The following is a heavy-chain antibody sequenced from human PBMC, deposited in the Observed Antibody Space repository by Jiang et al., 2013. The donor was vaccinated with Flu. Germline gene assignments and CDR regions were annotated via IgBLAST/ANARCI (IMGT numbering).Heavy chain of an antibody. CDR2: ISAYNGNT. J-gene: IGHJ4*02. CDR3: ARAPHPYYYDSSGYYSEYFDY. Sequence: GAEVKKPGASVKVSCKASGYTFTSYGISWVRQAPGQGLEWMGWISAYNGNTNYAQKLQGRVTMTTDTSTSTAYMELRSLRSDDTAVYYCARAPHPYYYDSSGYYSEYFDYWAREPWSPS. D-gene: IGHD3-22*01. CDR1: GYTFTSYG. V-gene: IGHV1-18*01.